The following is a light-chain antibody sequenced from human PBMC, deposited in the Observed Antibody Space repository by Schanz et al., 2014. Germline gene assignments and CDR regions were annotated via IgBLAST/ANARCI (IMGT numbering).Light chain of an antibody. V-gene: IGLV4-69*01. CDR2: LNSDGSH. Sequence: QSVLTQSPSASASLGASVKLTCTLSSGHSTYAIAWHQQQPEKGPRYLMKLNSDGSHKKGDRIPDRFSGSSSGAERYLTISSLQSEDEADYYCETWDSNTRVFGGGTQLTVL. CDR3: ETWDSNTRV. J-gene: IGLJ3*02. CDR1: SGHSTYA.